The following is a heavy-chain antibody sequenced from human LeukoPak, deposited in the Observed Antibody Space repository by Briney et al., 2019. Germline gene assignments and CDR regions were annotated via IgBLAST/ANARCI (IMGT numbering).Heavy chain of an antibody. CDR1: GFTFSSYA. Sequence: GGSLRLSCAASGFTFSSYAMSWVRQAPGKGLEWVPAISGSGGSTYYADSVKGRFTISRDNSKNTLYLQMNSLRAEDTAVYYCAKDQHYYDSSGYYPLDYWGQGTLVTVSS. J-gene: IGHJ4*02. CDR2: ISGSGGST. V-gene: IGHV3-23*01. CDR3: AKDQHYYDSSGYYPLDY. D-gene: IGHD3-22*01.